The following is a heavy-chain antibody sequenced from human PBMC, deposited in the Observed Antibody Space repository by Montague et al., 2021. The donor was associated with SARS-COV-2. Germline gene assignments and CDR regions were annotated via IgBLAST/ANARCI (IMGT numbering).Heavy chain of an antibody. Sequence: SETLSLTCTVSGGSISSTNYYWGLIRQPPGKGLEWIGSINYRGTTHYNPSLKSRVTMSVDTSKSLFSLELSSVTAADTAIYYCARRRDRSTVVSPAVFDLWGQGTMVIVSS. D-gene: IGHD4-23*01. CDR2: INYRGTT. V-gene: IGHV4-39*01. CDR3: ARRRDRSTVVSPAVFDL. J-gene: IGHJ3*01. CDR1: GGSISSTNYY.